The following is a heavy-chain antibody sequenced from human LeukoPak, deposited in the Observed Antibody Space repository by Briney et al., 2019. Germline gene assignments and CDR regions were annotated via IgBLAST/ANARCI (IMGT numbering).Heavy chain of an antibody. D-gene: IGHD6-13*01. J-gene: IGHJ4*02. CDR1: GGSISSDD. CDR3: ARGDTSSWYYYHTPSYYFDY. Sequence: KPSETLSLTXTVSGGSISSDDWSWSRQPPPQGLELIGRSYTNDSTNYNHSPTSRVTMTVDTSTTQFSFTLSPITAADTAVYYCARGDTSSWYYYHTPSYYFDYWGQGTLVTVSS. CDR2: SYTNDST. V-gene: IGHV4-4*07.